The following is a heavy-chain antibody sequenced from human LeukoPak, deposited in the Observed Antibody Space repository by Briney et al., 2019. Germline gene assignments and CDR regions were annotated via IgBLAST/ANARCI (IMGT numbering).Heavy chain of an antibody. CDR1: GGSFSGYY. D-gene: IGHD6-13*01. J-gene: IGHJ4*02. Sequence: SETLSLTCAVYGGSFSGYYWSWIRQPPGKGLERIGEINHSESTNYNPSLKSRVTISVDTSKSQFSLKLSSVTAADTAVYYCARAQQLYYFDYWGQGTLVTVSS. CDR2: INHSEST. CDR3: ARAQQLYYFDY. V-gene: IGHV4-34*01.